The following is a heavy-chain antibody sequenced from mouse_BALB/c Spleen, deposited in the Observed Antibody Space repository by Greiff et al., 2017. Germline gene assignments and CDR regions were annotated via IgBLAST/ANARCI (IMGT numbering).Heavy chain of an antibody. D-gene: IGHD2-13*01. CDR3: ARRNGDGAWFAY. CDR2: ILPGSGST. J-gene: IGHJ3*01. CDR1: GYTFSSYW. Sequence: QVQLQQSGAELMKPGASVKISCKATGYTFSSYWIEWVKQRPGHGLEWIGEILPGSGSTNYNEKFKGKATFTADTSSNTAYMQLSSLTSEDSAVYYCARRNGDGAWFAYWGQGTLVTVSA. V-gene: IGHV1-9*01.